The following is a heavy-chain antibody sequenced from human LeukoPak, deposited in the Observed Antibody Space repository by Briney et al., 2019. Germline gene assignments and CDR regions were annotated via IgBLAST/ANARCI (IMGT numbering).Heavy chain of an antibody. CDR2: ISGSGGGT. Sequence: GGSLRLSCAASGFTFSSYAMSWVRQAPGKGLEWVSAISGSGGGTYYADSVKGRFTTSRDNSKNTLYLQMNSLRAEDTAVYYCAKCDDSSGYYYFDYWGQGTLVTVSS. D-gene: IGHD3-22*01. V-gene: IGHV3-23*01. CDR1: GFTFSSYA. CDR3: AKCDDSSGYYYFDY. J-gene: IGHJ4*02.